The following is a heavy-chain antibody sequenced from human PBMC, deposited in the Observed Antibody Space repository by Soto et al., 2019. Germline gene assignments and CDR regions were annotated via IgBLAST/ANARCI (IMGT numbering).Heavy chain of an antibody. CDR2: INSDGSST. J-gene: IGHJ5*02. D-gene: IGHD5-18*01. V-gene: IGHV3-74*01. CDR1: GFTFSSYW. Sequence: GGSLRLSCSASGFTFSSYWMHWVRQAPGKGLVWVSRINSDGSSTSYADSVKGRFTISRDNAKNTLYLQMNSLRAEDTAVYYCATNTAMVSLNNWFDPWGQGTLVTVSS. CDR3: ATNTAMVSLNNWFDP.